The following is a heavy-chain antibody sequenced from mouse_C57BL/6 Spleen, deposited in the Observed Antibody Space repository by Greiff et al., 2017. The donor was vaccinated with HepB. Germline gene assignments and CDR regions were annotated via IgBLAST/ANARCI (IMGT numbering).Heavy chain of an antibody. V-gene: IGHV3-6*01. Sequence: ESGPGLVKPSQSLSLTCSVPGYSITSGYYWNWIRQFPGNKLEWMGYISYDGSNNYNPSLKNRISITRDTSKNQFFLKLNSVTTEDTATYYCARDGYYDYAMDYWGQGTSVTVSS. CDR3: ARDGYYDYAMDY. CDR2: ISYDGSN. J-gene: IGHJ4*01. D-gene: IGHD2-3*01. CDR1: GYSITSGYY.